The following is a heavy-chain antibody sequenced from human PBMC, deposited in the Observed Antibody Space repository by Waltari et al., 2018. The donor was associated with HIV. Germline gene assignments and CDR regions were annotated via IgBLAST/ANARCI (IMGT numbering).Heavy chain of an antibody. CDR2: ISGSGGDT. Sequence: LLESGGNLVQPGGSLTLSCAASGFTFSSYAMTWVRQAPGNGLEWVSGISGSGGDTLFADSVKGRFTISRDPSSVYLSMNRLTAEDTAVYYCAKVGLSGRWLLRRPFYFDYWGQGILVTVSS. CDR3: AKVGLSGRWLLRRPFYFDY. CDR1: GFTFSSYA. J-gene: IGHJ4*02. D-gene: IGHD3-10*01. V-gene: IGHV3-23*01.